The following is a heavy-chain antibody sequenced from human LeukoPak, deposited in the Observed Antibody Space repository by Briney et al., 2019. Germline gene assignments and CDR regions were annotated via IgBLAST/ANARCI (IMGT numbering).Heavy chain of an antibody. J-gene: IGHJ3*02. CDR3: ATGGSSYGFVRAFDI. V-gene: IGHV4-4*07. CDR2: IYTSGNT. CDR1: DGSISSYY. Sequence: PSETLSLTCTVSDGSISSYYWNWIRQPAGKGLEWIGRIYTSGNTNYNPSLKSRVTMSVDTSKNHFSLKLTSVTAADTAVYYCATGGSSYGFVRAFDIWGQGTMVTVSS. D-gene: IGHD5-18*01.